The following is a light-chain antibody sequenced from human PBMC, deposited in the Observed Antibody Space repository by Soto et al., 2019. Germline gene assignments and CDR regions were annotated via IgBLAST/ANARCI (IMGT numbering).Light chain of an antibody. CDR1: QSISNW. V-gene: IGKV1-5*01. Sequence: DIQMTQSPSTLPASVGDRVTITCRASQSISNWLAWYHQKPGKAPKLLIYDASNLQSGVPSRFSGSGSGTEFTLTISSLQPDDFATYYCQQYDTYPRTFGQGTKVDI. J-gene: IGKJ1*01. CDR2: DAS. CDR3: QQYDTYPRT.